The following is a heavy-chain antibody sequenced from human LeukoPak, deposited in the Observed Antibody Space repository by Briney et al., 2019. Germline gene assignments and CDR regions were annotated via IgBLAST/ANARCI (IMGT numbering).Heavy chain of an antibody. CDR3: AVTIFGVSYNWFDP. D-gene: IGHD3-3*01. CDR2: IYTSGST. CDR1: GGSISSYY. Sequence: PSETLSVTCTVSGGSISSYYWSWIRQPPGKGLEWIGYIYTSGSTNYNPSLKSRVTISVDTSKNQFSLKLSSVTAADTVVYYCAVTIFGVSYNWFDPWGQGTLVTVSS. J-gene: IGHJ5*02. V-gene: IGHV4-4*09.